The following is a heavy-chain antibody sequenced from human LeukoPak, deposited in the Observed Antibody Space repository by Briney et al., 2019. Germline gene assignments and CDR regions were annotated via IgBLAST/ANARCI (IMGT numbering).Heavy chain of an antibody. D-gene: IGHD6-6*01. V-gene: IGHV3-30*04. CDR2: ISYDGSNK. Sequence: PGESLRLSCAASGFTFSSYAMHWVRQAPGKGLEWVAVISYDGSNKYYADSVKGRFTISRDNSKNTLYLQMNSLRAEDTAVYYCARDIDSSSSPIDYWGQGTLVTVSS. CDR1: GFTFSSYA. J-gene: IGHJ4*02. CDR3: ARDIDSSSSPIDY.